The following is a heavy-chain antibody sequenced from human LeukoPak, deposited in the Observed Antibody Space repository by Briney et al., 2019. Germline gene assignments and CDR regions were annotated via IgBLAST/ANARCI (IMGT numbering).Heavy chain of an antibody. J-gene: IGHJ4*02. CDR3: ATDIGYSYGADNY. Sequence: GGSLRLSCAASGLTFGKYSMSWVRQAPGKRLEWVSAMSGSGSATYYADSVKGRFTISRDNSKNTLFLQMHSLRDEDTAVYYCATDIGYSYGADNYWGQGTLVTVSS. CDR1: GLTFGKYS. D-gene: IGHD5-12*01. CDR2: MSGSGSAT. V-gene: IGHV3-23*01.